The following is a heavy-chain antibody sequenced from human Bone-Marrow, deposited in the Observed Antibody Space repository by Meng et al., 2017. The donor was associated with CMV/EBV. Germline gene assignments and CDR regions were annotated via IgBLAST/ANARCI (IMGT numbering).Heavy chain of an antibody. J-gene: IGHJ4*02. CDR1: GGSISSSSYY. V-gene: IGHV4-61*03. CDR2: ISYTGST. CDR3: ARSRGGQLARFDN. Sequence: SESMSLTCTVSGGSISSSSYYWSWIRRPPGKGLEWIGYISYTGSTKYNPSLLSRVTISADTSKSLFSLTLDSVTAADTALYSCARSRGGQLARFDNWGLGILVTVSS. D-gene: IGHD6-13*01.